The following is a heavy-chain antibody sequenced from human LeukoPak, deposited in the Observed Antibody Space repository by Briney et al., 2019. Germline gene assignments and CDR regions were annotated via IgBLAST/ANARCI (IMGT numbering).Heavy chain of an antibody. V-gene: IGHV1-8*01. CDR3: ARSFPYYDFWSGYYGSYYYYMDV. CDR1: GYTFTSYD. J-gene: IGHJ6*03. CDR2: MNPNSGNT. D-gene: IGHD3-3*01. Sequence: GASVKVSCKASGYTFTSYDINWVRQATGQGLEWMGWMNPNSGNTGYAQKFQGRVTMTRNTSISTAYMELSSLRSEDTAVYYCARSFPYYDFWSGYYGSYYYYMDVWGKGTTVTVSS.